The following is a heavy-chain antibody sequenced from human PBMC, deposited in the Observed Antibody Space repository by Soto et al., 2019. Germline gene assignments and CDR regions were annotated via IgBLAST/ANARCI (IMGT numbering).Heavy chain of an antibody. Sequence: GGSLRLSCTVSGFTFDNYAMSWVRQAPGKGLEWISGINWNGASAGYADSVKGRFTISRDNSKNTLYLQMNSLRAEDTAVYCGAGRSRESTFDHWGQGTLVTVSS. V-gene: IGHV3-20*04. D-gene: IGHD1-26*01. J-gene: IGHJ4*02. CDR1: GFTFDNYA. CDR2: INWNGASA. CDR3: AGRSRESTFDH.